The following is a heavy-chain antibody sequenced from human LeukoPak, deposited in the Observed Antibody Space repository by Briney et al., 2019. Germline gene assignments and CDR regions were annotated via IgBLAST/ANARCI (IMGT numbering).Heavy chain of an antibody. CDR2: MNPNSGNT. CDR1: GYTFTSYD. Sequence: ASVKVSCKASGYTFTSYDINWVRQATGQGLEWMGWMNPNSGNTGYAQKFQGRVTMTRNTSISTAYMELSSLRSEDTAVYYCARAVGAKAPFGYWGQGTLVTVSS. CDR3: ARAVGAKAPFGY. V-gene: IGHV1-8*01. D-gene: IGHD1-26*01. J-gene: IGHJ4*02.